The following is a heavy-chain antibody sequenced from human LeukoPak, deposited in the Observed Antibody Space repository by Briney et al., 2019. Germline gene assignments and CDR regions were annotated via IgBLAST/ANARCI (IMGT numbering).Heavy chain of an antibody. D-gene: IGHD1-26*01. CDR2: INSDGGRT. J-gene: IGHJ4*02. Sequence: GGSLRLSCAASGFTFSGYWMYWVRQAPGKGLVWVSRINSDGGRTNYADSVKGRFTISRDNAKNTLYLQMNSLRAEDTAVYYCARTRYSGNSADYWGQGTLVTVSS. V-gene: IGHV3-74*01. CDR1: GFTFSGYW. CDR3: ARTRYSGNSADY.